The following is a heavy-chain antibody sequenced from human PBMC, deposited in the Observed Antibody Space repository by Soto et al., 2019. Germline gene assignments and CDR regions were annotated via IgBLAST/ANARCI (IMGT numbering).Heavy chain of an antibody. Sequence: EEQLLESGGGLIQPGGSLRLACAASGFTFSSYAMTWVRQAPGKGLEWVSSISFSDGGTYYADSVKGRLTISRDNSKNTLFLQMNSLRVEDTAVDYCVKDDRILGRRCVDLWGRGTLVTVSS. D-gene: IGHD2-15*01. J-gene: IGHJ2*01. CDR1: GFTFSSYA. V-gene: IGHV3-23*01. CDR3: VKDDRILGRRCVDL. CDR2: ISFSDGGT.